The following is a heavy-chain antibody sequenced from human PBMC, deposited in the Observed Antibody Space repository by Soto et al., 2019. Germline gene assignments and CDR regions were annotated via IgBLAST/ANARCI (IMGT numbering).Heavy chain of an antibody. Sequence: QVQLQQWGAGLLKPSQTLSLTCAVYGGSFSGYYWSWIRQPRGKGLEWIGEINHSGSTNYNPSLKSRVTISVDTSKNQFSLKLSSVTAADTAAYYCARGQYSSGWYHYWGQGTLVTVSS. J-gene: IGHJ4*02. D-gene: IGHD6-19*01. CDR1: GGSFSGYY. CDR2: INHSGST. CDR3: ARGQYSSGWYHY. V-gene: IGHV4-34*01.